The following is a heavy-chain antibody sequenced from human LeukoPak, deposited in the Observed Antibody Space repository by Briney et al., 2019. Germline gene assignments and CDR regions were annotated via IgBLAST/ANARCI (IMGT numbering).Heavy chain of an antibody. D-gene: IGHD2-2*01. V-gene: IGHV4-59*01. CDR2: IYYSGST. Sequence: SETLSPTCTVSGGSISSDYWSWMRQPPGKGLEWIGYIYYSGSTNYNPSLKSRVTISVDTSKNQFSLKLSSVTAADTAVYYCARGRLSYQLPDQHYFDYWGQGTLVTVSS. CDR3: ARGRLSYQLPDQHYFDY. J-gene: IGHJ4*02. CDR1: GGSISSDY.